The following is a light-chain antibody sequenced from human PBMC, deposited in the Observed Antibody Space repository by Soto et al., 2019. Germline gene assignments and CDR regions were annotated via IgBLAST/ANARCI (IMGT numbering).Light chain of an antibody. J-gene: IGKJ5*01. CDR2: AAS. Sequence: EIVMTQSPATLSVSPGERATLSCRASQSVRSNLAWYQQKPGQAPRLVIYAASTRATGIPDRFSVSGSGTDFTLTISSLQPDDFATYYCQQYNSYQITFGQGTRLEIK. CDR1: QSVRSN. CDR3: QQYNSYQIT. V-gene: IGKV3D-15*01.